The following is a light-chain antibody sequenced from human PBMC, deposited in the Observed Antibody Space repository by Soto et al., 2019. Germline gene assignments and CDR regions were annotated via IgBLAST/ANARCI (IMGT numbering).Light chain of an antibody. Sequence: EVVLTQSPVTLSLSPGERATLSCRASQSFRGLLAWYQQKPGQAPRLLIYDAYNRATGIPDRFSGSGSGTDFTLSISRLEPEDFAVYYCQYYDESMWTFGRGTKVE. J-gene: IGKJ1*01. CDR2: DAY. CDR1: QSFRGL. V-gene: IGKV3-11*01. CDR3: QYYDESMWT.